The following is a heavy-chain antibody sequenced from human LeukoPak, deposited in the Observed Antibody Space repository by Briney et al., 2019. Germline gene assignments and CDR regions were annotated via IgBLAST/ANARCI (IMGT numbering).Heavy chain of an antibody. Sequence: ASVKVSCKASGYTFTSYYMHWVRQAPGQGLEWMGIINPSGGSTSYAQKFQGRVTMTRDTSTSTVYMELSSLRSEYKAVDYWARNMLLSTRGYSYGLKFSWSDYWGQGTLVTVSS. CDR1: GYTFTSYY. V-gene: IGHV1-46*01. J-gene: IGHJ4*02. D-gene: IGHD5-18*01. CDR3: ARNMLLSTRGYSYGLKFSWSDY. CDR2: INPSGGST.